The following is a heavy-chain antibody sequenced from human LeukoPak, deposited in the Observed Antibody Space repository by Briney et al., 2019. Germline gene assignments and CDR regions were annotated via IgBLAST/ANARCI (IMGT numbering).Heavy chain of an antibody. J-gene: IGHJ6*04. CDR1: GFTFTTYD. CDR3: ARDDASTARASGMDV. Sequence: GGSLRLSCAASGFTFTTYDMNWVRQAPGKGLEWVSYISRDSAYMYLADSVKGRFTISRDNAKNSLYLQMNSLRGEDTTVYYCARDDASTARASGMDVWGKGTTVTVSS. D-gene: IGHD6-6*01. CDR2: ISRDSAYM. V-gene: IGHV3-21*01.